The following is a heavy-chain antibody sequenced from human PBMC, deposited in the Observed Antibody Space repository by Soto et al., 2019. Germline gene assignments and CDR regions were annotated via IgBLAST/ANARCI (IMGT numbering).Heavy chain of an antibody. CDR2: IWYDGSNK. J-gene: IGHJ4*02. CDR1: GSTFSSYG. D-gene: IGHD3-22*01. CDR3: ARDGNEYTYYYDSSGYSFDY. Sequence: GGSLRLSCAASGSTFSSYGMHWVRQAPGKGLEWVAVIWYDGSNKYYADSVKGRFTISRDNSKNTLYLQMNSLRAEDTAVYYCARDGNEYTYYYDSSGYSFDYWGQGTLVTVSS. V-gene: IGHV3-33*01.